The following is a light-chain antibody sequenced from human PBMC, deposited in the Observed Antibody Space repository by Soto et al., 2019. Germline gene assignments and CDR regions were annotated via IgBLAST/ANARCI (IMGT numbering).Light chain of an antibody. CDR3: QQLTIYSYPIT. V-gene: IGKV1-9*01. J-gene: IGKJ5*01. Sequence: IQLTQSPSSLSASIGDRVTITCRASQGISSFLAWYQQKPGKAPKLLIYAASTLQSGIPSRFSGSGSGTDFTLTISSMQPEDFATYYCQQLTIYSYPITFGQGTRLEIK. CDR2: AAS. CDR1: QGISSF.